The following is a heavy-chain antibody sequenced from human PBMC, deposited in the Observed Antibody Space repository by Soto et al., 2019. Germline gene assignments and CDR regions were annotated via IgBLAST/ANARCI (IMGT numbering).Heavy chain of an antibody. CDR3: ARAPTIAVHTKNFDY. CDR2: IFYLGSS. CDR1: GDSIIGRDFY. D-gene: IGHD6-19*01. Sequence: SETLSLTCTVSGDSIIGRDFYWGWVRQPPGKGLEWIGSIFYLGSSYYNPSLKSRVTISVDTSKNQFSLKLSSVTAADTALYYCARAPTIAVHTKNFDYWGQGTLVTVSS. J-gene: IGHJ4*02. V-gene: IGHV4-39*07.